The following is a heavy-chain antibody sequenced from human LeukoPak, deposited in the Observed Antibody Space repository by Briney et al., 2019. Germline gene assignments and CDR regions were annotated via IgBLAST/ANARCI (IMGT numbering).Heavy chain of an antibody. V-gene: IGHV4-34*12. CDR2: IIHSGST. J-gene: IGHJ4*02. CDR3: ARVKSRTTVTTDY. D-gene: IGHD4-17*01. CDR1: GGSFSGYY. Sequence: SETLFLTCAVYGGSFSGYYWSWIRQPPGKGLEWIGEIIHSGSTNHNPSLKSRVTISVDTSKNQFSLKLSSVTAADTAVYYCARVKSRTTVTTDYWGQGTLVTVSS.